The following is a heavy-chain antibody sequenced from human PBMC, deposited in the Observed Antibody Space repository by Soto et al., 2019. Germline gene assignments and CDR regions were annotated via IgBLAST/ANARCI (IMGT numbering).Heavy chain of an antibody. CDR1: GYTFSDYA. Sequence: QVQLVQSGGEVKKPEASVKVSCQASGYTFSDYAISWVRQAPGQGLEWMGWISASTRNTDQAQNFQGRVIMTLDTSTNTAYMELRSLRSDDTAVYYCVRCYCSVGSCYACWHFDLWGRCTLVTVSS. CDR2: ISASTRNT. V-gene: IGHV1-18*01. CDR3: VRCYCSVGSCYACWHFDL. J-gene: IGHJ2*01. D-gene: IGHD2-15*01.